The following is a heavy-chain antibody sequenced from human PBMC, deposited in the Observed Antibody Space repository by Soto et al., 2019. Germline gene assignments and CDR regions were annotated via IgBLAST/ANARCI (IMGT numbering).Heavy chain of an antibody. CDR3: ARGRRDYYDSDDWVPSGY. CDR2: MNPDSGDT. Sequence: QVQLVQSGAEVKKPGASVKVSCKASGYTFTNYDINWVRQATGQGLEWMGWMNPDSGDTHYVQKFQGRVTMTRDTSISTAYMELTSLRSEDTAVYYCARGRRDYYDSDDWVPSGYWGQGTLVTVSS. CDR1: GYTFTNYD. V-gene: IGHV1-8*01. J-gene: IGHJ4*02. D-gene: IGHD3-22*01.